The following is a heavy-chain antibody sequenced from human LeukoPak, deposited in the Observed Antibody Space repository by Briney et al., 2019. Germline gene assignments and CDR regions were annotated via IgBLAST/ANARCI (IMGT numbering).Heavy chain of an antibody. V-gene: IGHV3-66*02. CDR2: IYTGGST. D-gene: IGHD3-22*01. CDR1: GFTVSRNY. CDR3: ARDRSLSGPRDAFDI. J-gene: IGHJ3*02. Sequence: GGSLRLSCAASGFTVSRNYMSWVRQVPGKGLEWVSVIYTGGSTYYADSLQGRFTISRDKSKNTVYLQINSLRTEDTAIYYCARDRSLSGPRDAFDIWGQGTMVTVSS.